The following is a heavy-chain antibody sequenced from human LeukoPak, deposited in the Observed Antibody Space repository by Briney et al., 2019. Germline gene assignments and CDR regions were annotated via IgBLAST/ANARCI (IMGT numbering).Heavy chain of an antibody. CDR1: GFTFSNYS. CDR2: ISSSSSTI. Sequence: GGSLRLSCAASGFTFSNYSMNWVRQPPGKGLEWVSYISSSSSTIYYAHSVRGRFTISRDNAKNSLYLQMNSLRVEDTAVYYCARDGDEYSYGYGDAFDIWGQGTMVTVSS. D-gene: IGHD5-18*01. CDR3: ARDGDEYSYGYGDAFDI. J-gene: IGHJ3*02. V-gene: IGHV3-48*01.